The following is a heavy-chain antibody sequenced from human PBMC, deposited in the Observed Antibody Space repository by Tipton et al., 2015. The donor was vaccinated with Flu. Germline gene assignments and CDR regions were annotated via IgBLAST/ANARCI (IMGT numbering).Heavy chain of an antibody. J-gene: IGHJ4*02. CDR2: ISSSGSTI. V-gene: IGHV3-48*03. CDR3: AKDRQVVTTVTFDFDN. Sequence: SLRLSCAASGFTFSTYEMNWVRQAPGKGLEWVSYISSSGSTIYFADSVKGRFTISRDNAKNSLYLQMHSLRAEDTAVYYCAKDRQVVTTVTFDFDNWGQGTLVTVSS. CDR1: GFTFSTYE. D-gene: IGHD4-17*01.